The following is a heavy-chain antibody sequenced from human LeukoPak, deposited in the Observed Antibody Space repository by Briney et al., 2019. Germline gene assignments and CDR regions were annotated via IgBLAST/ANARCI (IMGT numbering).Heavy chain of an antibody. D-gene: IGHD5-24*01. J-gene: IGHJ3*02. CDR2: ISGSGGST. Sequence: GGSLRLSCAASGFTFSSYGMSWVRQAPGKGLEWVSAISGSGGSTYYADSVKGRFTISRDNSKNTLYLQMNSLRAEDTAVYYCAKGSGRDGYNWRNAFDIWGQGTMVTVSS. CDR3: AKGSGRDGYNWRNAFDI. CDR1: GFTFSSYG. V-gene: IGHV3-23*01.